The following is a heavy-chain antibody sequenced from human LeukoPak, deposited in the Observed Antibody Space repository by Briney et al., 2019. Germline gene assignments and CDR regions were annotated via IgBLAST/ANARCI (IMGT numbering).Heavy chain of an antibody. CDR2: ISSSSSYI. V-gene: IGHV3-21*01. CDR3: ARDVTLGNFDY. Sequence: GGSLRLSCAASGFTFSSYSMNWVRQAPGKGLEWVSSISSSSSYIYYADSVKGRFTISRDNAKNSLYLQMNSLRAEDTAVYYCARDVTLGNFDYWGQGVLVIVSS. J-gene: IGHJ4*02. D-gene: IGHD3-16*01. CDR1: GFTFSSYS.